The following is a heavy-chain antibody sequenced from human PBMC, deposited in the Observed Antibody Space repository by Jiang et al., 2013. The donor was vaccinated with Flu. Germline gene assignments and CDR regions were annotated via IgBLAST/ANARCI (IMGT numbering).Heavy chain of an antibody. Sequence: SCAASGFTFDDYAMHWVRQAPGKGLEWVSGISWNSGSIGYADSVKGRFTISRDNAKNSLYLQMNSLRAEDTALYYCHLVDTAMDDYWYFDLWGRGTLVTVSS. V-gene: IGHV3-9*01. D-gene: IGHD5-18*01. CDR2: ISWNSGSI. CDR1: GFTFDDYA. CDR3: HLVDTAMDDYWYFDL. J-gene: IGHJ2*01.